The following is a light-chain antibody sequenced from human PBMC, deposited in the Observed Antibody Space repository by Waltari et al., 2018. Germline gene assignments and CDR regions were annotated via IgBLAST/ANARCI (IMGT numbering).Light chain of an antibody. CDR3: QYADTSLIT. Sequence: EIALKQSPGTLSLSPGERATLSCRHSQSVSRSYLAWYHHKPRQAPRLLISGASNRATGIPDSFSGSASGTDFTLTINRLEPEDFAVYYCQYADTSLITFGQGTRLAIK. J-gene: IGKJ5*01. CDR2: GAS. V-gene: IGKV3-20*01. CDR1: QSVSRSY.